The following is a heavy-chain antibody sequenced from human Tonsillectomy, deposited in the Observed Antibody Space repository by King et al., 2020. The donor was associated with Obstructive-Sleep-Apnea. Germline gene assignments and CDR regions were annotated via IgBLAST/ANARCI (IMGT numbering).Heavy chain of an antibody. CDR2: IYLDDDK. CDR3: ARIRYSYGPIHY. Sequence: TLKESGPALVKPTQTLTLTCTFSGFSLSTSGMCVSWIRQPPGKALELLALIYLDDDKYYITSLKTRLTISKYTSKNQVVLTMTNMDPVDTATYYCARIRYSYGPIHYWGQGTLVTVSS. D-gene: IGHD5-18*01. V-gene: IGHV2-70*01. CDR1: GFSLSTSGMC. J-gene: IGHJ4*02.